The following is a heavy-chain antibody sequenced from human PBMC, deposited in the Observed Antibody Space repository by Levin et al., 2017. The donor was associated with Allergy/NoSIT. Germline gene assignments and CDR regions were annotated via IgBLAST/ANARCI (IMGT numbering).Heavy chain of an antibody. D-gene: IGHD3-10*01. CDR3: ARDNPYGSGWSDY. CDR2: TSGSSTYT. Sequence: GGSLRLSCAASGFAFSDYFMSWIRQAPGKGLEWVSYTSGSSTYTTYADSVKGRFTISRDNAKNSLYLQMNSLSAEDTAVYYCARDNPYGSGWSDYWGPGTLVTVSS. CDR1: GFAFSDYF. V-gene: IGHV3-11*05. J-gene: IGHJ4*02.